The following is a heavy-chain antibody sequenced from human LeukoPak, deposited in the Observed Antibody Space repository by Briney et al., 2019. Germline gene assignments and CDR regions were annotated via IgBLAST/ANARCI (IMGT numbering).Heavy chain of an antibody. D-gene: IGHD3-16*02. Sequence: GGSLRLSCAASGFTFSSYSMNWVCQAPGKGLEWVSSISSSSSYIDYADSVKGRFTISRDNAKNSLYLQMNSLRAEDTAVYYCARDSSPYDYVWGSYRHDAFDIWGQGTMVTVSS. V-gene: IGHV3-21*01. CDR3: ARDSSPYDYVWGSYRHDAFDI. J-gene: IGHJ3*02. CDR2: ISSSSSYI. CDR1: GFTFSSYS.